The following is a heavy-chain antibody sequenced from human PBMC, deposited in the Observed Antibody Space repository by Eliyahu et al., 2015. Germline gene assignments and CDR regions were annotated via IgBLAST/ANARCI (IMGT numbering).Heavy chain of an antibody. CDR1: GDXMDPYV. Sequence: QVQLQQSGPGLVKPSETLSLTCTVXGDXMDPYVWGWARQPAGKGLDWXGXIXAGGSTDYNPSLKSRLSLSIDTSKNQFSLKLTSMTAADTAIYYCARGRGAKAENAFDVWAQGTMVTVSS. D-gene: IGHD4/OR15-4a*01. CDR2: IXAGGST. J-gene: IGHJ3*01. CDR3: ARGRGAKAENAFDV. V-gene: IGHV4-4*07.